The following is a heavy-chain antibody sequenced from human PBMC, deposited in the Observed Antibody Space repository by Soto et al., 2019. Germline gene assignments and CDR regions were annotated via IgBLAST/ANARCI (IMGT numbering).Heavy chain of an antibody. V-gene: IGHV1-69*13. D-gene: IGHD3-10*01. Sequence: ASVKVSCKASGGTFSSYAISWVRQAPGQGLEWMGGIIPIFGTANYAQKFQGRVTITADESTSTAYMELSSLRSEDTAVYYCARDLVGTMVRGLPLGPGYYYGMDVWGQGTTVTVSS. CDR2: IIPIFGTA. CDR1: GGTFSSYA. J-gene: IGHJ6*02. CDR3: ARDLVGTMVRGLPLGPGYYYGMDV.